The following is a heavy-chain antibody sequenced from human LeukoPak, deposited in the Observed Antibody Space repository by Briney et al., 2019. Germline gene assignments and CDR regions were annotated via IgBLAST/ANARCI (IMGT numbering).Heavy chain of an antibody. CDR3: SKNHRGSYKGDWFDP. CDR1: GFTFSSYA. CDR2: ISGSGGST. J-gene: IGHJ5*01. V-gene: IGHV3-23*01. D-gene: IGHD1-26*01. Sequence: GGSLRLSCAASGFTFSSYAMSWVRQAPGKGLEWVSAISGSGGSTYYADSVKGRFTISRDNSKNTLYLQMNSPRAEDTAVYFRSKNHRGSYKGDWFDPWGQGTLVTVSS.